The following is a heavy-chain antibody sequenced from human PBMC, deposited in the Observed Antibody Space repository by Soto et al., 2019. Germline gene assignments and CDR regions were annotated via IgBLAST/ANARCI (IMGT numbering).Heavy chain of an antibody. CDR1: GFPFSSYG. CDR2: IWYDGSNK. V-gene: IGHV3-33*01. CDR3: ARSGG. Sequence: QVQLVESGGGVVQPGRSLRLSCAASGFPFSSYGMHWVRQAPGKGLEWVAVIWYDGSNKYYTDSVKGRFTISRDNSKNMLYLQMNSLRAEDTAVYYCARSGGWGQGTLVTVSS. J-gene: IGHJ4*02. D-gene: IGHD6-19*01.